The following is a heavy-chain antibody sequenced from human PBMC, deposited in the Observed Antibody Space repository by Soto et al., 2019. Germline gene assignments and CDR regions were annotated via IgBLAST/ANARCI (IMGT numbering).Heavy chain of an antibody. V-gene: IGHV4-34*01. CDR2: VNHRGNA. CDR3: ARGGGNSGYYYDS. CDR1: GGSFRAYY. Sequence: SQTLSLTCAVYGGSFRAYYWSWIRQPPGKGLEWIGEVNHRGNANYNSSLKSRVTISVDTSKNQFSLKLSSVTAADTAAYYCARGGGNSGYYYDSWGHGTLVTVSS. J-gene: IGHJ4*01. D-gene: IGHD3-22*01.